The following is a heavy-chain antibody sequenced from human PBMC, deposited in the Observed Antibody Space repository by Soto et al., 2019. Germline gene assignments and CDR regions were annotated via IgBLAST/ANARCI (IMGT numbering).Heavy chain of an antibody. V-gene: IGHV4-4*02. CDR3: ASHYDILTGYYRGFDY. CDR2: IYHSGST. CDR1: GGSISSSNW. D-gene: IGHD3-9*01. J-gene: IGHJ4*02. Sequence: QVQLQESGPGLVKPSGTLSLTSAVSGGSISSSNWWSWVRQPPGKGLEWIGEIYHSGSTNYNPSRKSRTTKSVDKSKNQVSLKLSSVTAADTAVYYYASHYDILTGYYRGFDYWGQGTLVTVSS.